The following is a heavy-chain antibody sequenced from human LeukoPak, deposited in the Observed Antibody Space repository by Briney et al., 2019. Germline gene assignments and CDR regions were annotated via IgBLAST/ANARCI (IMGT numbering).Heavy chain of an antibody. Sequence: ASVKVSCKASGYTFTSYYLHWVRQAPGQGLEWMGIINPSGGSATYAQKFQGRVTMTRDTSTSTVYMELRSLRSEDTAVYYCAREGRVDSAVVLFDYWGQGTLVTVSS. D-gene: IGHD5-18*01. J-gene: IGHJ4*02. V-gene: IGHV1-46*01. CDR1: GYTFTSYY. CDR2: INPSGGSA. CDR3: AREGRVDSAVVLFDY.